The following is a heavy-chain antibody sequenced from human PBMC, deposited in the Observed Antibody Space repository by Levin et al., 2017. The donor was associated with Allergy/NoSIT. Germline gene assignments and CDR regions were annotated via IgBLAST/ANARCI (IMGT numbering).Heavy chain of an antibody. D-gene: IGHD1-1*01. Sequence: GGSLRLSCQGSGSSFTSYWIGWVRQMPGKGLEWMGIIYPGDSDTRYSPSFQGQVTISADKSISTAYLQWSSLKASDTAIYYCARRGTRYYYYYMDFWGKGTTVTVSS. CDR3: ARRGTRYYYYYMDF. CDR2: IYPGDSDT. V-gene: IGHV5-51*01. J-gene: IGHJ6*03. CDR1: GSSFTSYW.